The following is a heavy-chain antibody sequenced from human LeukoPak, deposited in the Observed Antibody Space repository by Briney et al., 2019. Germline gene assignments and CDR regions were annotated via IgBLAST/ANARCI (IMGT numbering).Heavy chain of an antibody. J-gene: IGHJ4*02. D-gene: IGHD2-15*01. CDR1: GGTFSSYA. CDR2: IIPIFGTA. CDR3: AIRIGYCSGGSCHSLDY. Sequence: GSSVKVSCKASGGTFSSYAISWVRQAPGQGLEWMGGIIPIFGTANYAQKFQGRVTITADKSTSTAYMELSSLRSEDTAVYYCAIRIGYCSGGSCHSLDYWGQGTLVTVSS. V-gene: IGHV1-69*06.